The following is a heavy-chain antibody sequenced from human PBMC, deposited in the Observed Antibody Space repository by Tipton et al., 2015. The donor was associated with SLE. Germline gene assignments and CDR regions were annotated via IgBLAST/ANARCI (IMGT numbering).Heavy chain of an antibody. D-gene: IGHD4-11*01. V-gene: IGHV4-4*07. CDR1: GGSISRYY. J-gene: IGHJ2*01. CDR3: AREFLNPVTTVHYYFDL. Sequence: TLSLTCTVSGGSISRYYLGWLRQPARKGLEWIGRIYTGGNTKYNPSPESPGTLSVDASKDQFSLRLTSVTAADTAVDYCAREFLNPVTTVHYYFDLWGRGTLVTVSS. CDR2: IYTGGNT.